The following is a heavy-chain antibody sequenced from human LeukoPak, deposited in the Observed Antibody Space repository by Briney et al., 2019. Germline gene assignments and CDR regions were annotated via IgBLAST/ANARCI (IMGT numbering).Heavy chain of an antibody. J-gene: IGHJ4*02. CDR3: ARNRDGYNSFDY. Sequence: SETLSLTCTVSGGSITSNSYFWGWIRQPPGKGLDWIGSINYSGTTYYNPSLKSRVTVSVDTSKNHFSLKLSSVTAADTAVYYCARNRDGYNSFDYWGQGTLVTVSS. CDR1: GGSITSNSYF. CDR2: INYSGTT. V-gene: IGHV4-39*07. D-gene: IGHD5-24*01.